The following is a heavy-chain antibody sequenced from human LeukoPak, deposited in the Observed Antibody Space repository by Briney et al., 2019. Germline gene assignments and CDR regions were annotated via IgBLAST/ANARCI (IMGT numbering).Heavy chain of an antibody. CDR1: GGSISSGGYY. CDR2: INHSGST. CDR3: ASVPPVLDSSGWLPFDP. V-gene: IGHV4-39*07. D-gene: IGHD6-19*01. J-gene: IGHJ5*02. Sequence: PSETLSLTCTVSGGSISSGGYYWSWIRQPPGKGLEWIGEINHSGSTNYNPSLKSRVTISVDTSKNQFSLKLSSVTAADTAVYYCASVPPVLDSSGWLPFDPWGQGTLVTVSS.